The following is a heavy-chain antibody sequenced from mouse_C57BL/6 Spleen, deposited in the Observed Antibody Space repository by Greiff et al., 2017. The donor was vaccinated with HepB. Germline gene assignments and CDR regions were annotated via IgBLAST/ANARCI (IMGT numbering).Heavy chain of an antibody. J-gene: IGHJ2*01. CDR1: GYTFTDYY. Sequence: EVKLQQSGPELVKPGASVKISCKASGYTFTDYYMNWVKQSHGKSLEWIGDINPNNGGTSYNQKFKGKATLTVDKSSSTAYMELRSLTSEDSAVYYCARKGNSDYWGQGTTLTVSS. V-gene: IGHV1-26*01. CDR3: ARKGNSDY. CDR2: INPNNGGT.